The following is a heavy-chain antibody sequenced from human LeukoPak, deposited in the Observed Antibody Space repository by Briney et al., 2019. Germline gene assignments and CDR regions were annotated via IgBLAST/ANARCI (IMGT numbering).Heavy chain of an antibody. D-gene: IGHD3-3*01. CDR1: GYTFTGYY. CDR2: INPNSGGT. CDR3: ARDGGRDLYYYMDV. J-gene: IGHJ6*03. V-gene: IGHV1-2*02. Sequence: ASVKVSCRASGYTFTGYYMHWVRQAPGQGLEWMGWINPNSGGTNYAQKFQGRVTMTRDTSISTAYMELSRLRSDDTAVYYCARDGGRDLYYYMDVWGKGTTVTVSS.